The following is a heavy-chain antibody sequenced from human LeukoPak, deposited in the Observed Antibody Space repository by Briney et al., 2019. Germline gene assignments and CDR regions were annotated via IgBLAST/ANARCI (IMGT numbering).Heavy chain of an antibody. CDR1: GYTFSSYA. CDR2: ISYDGSNK. V-gene: IGHV3-30-3*01. J-gene: IGHJ4*02. CDR3: ARGRQWLVDY. D-gene: IGHD6-19*01. Sequence: GGSLRLSCAASGYTFSSYAMHWVRQAPGKGLEWVAVISYDGSNKYYADSVKGRFTISRDNSKNTLYLQMNSLRAEDTAVYYCARGRQWLVDYWGQGTLVTVSS.